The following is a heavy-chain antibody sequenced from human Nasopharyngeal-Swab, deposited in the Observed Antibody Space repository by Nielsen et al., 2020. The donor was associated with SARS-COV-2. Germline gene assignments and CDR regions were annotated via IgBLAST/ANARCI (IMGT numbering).Heavy chain of an antibody. CDR2: INHSGST. J-gene: IGHJ4*02. D-gene: IGHD2-8*01. CDR1: GGSFSDYY. CDR3: ARGGRGVYAILSPIDY. Sequence: SETLSLTCAVYGGSFSDYYWSWIRQPPGKGLEWIGEINHSGSTNYNPSLKSRVTISVDTSKNQFSLKLSSVTAADTAVHYCARGGRGVYAILSPIDYWGQGTLVTVSS. V-gene: IGHV4-34*01.